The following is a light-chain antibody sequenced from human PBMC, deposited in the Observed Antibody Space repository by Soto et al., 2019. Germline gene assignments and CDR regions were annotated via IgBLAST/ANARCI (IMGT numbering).Light chain of an antibody. CDR2: DAS. J-gene: IGKJ1*01. CDR3: QQYNNWLKWT. CDR1: QSISSN. V-gene: IGKV3-15*01. Sequence: EIVMKQSPATLSVSPGERATLSCRASQSISSNLAWYQQKPGQGPRLLIYDASTRATGIPARFSGSGSGTDFTLTISSLQSEDFAVYYCQQYNNWLKWTFGQGTKVEIK.